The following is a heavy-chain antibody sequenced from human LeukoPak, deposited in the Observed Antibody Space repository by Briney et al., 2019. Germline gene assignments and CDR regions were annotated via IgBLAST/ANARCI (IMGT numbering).Heavy chain of an antibody. V-gene: IGHV4-59*02. D-gene: IGHD1-26*01. J-gene: IGHJ4*02. CDR2: IYYSGAT. Sequence: SEAVSLTFRCSGFFDSSYHCSGIRQPPFQGLAGIGYIYYSGATKYNPSLKRRVTISIDTSKSQFSLRLTSVIAADTAIYYCARAPTWDRYYFDWWGQGTLVPVSS. CDR1: GFFDSSYH. CDR3: ARAPTWDRYYFDW.